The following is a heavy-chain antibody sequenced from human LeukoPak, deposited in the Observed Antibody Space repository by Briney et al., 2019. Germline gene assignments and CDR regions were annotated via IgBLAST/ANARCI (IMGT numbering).Heavy chain of an antibody. CDR1: GGSFSGYY. Sequence: SETLSLTCAVYGGSFSGYYWSWIRQPPGKGLEWIGEINHSGSTNYNPSLKSRVTISVDTSKNQFSLKLSSVTAADTAVYYCARGGHVDYDFWSGYGDYWGQGTLVTVSS. V-gene: IGHV4-34*01. J-gene: IGHJ4*02. CDR3: ARGGHVDYDFWSGYGDY. CDR2: INHSGST. D-gene: IGHD3-3*01.